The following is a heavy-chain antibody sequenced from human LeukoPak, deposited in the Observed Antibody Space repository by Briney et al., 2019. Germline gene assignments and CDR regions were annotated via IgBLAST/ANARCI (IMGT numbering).Heavy chain of an antibody. Sequence: PGGSLRLSCAASGFTFRNYVIHWVRQAPGKGLEWVAVTSSDLNVKLYADSVKGRFTISRDNSGSTLYLQMNSLRAEDTALYYCARRVQYYFDYWGQGTLVTVSS. CDR1: GFTFRNYV. CDR2: TSSDLNVK. CDR3: ARRVQYYFDY. V-gene: IGHV3-30-3*01. J-gene: IGHJ4*01.